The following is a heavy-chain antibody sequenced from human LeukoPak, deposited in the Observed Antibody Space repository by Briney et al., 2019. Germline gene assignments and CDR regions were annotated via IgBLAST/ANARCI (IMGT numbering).Heavy chain of an antibody. Sequence: ASVNVSCKTSGYTFTGYDINWVRQAAGQGFEWMGWMHPNSGDTGYAHNLQGRITITRDSSTATVFMELSSLRSEDTAMYYCARGRLNGNVDFWGQGTLVTVSS. D-gene: IGHD1-20*01. CDR1: GYTFTGYD. CDR2: MHPNSGDT. J-gene: IGHJ4*02. V-gene: IGHV1-8*01. CDR3: ARGRLNGNVDF.